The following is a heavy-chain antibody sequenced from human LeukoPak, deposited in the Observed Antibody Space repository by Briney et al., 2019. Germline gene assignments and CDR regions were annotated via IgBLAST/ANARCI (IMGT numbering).Heavy chain of an antibody. CDR1: GVSSSGYY. D-gene: IGHD2-8*01. V-gene: IGHV4-34*01. CDR3: ARGAGLPGDIVLMVYATYYFDY. Sequence: PSETLSLTCAVYGVSSSGYYWSWIRQPPGKGLEWIGEINHSGSTNYNPSLKSRVTISVDTSKNQFSLKLSSVTAADTAVYYCARGAGLPGDIVLMVYATYYFDYWGQGTLVTVSS. J-gene: IGHJ4*02. CDR2: INHSGST.